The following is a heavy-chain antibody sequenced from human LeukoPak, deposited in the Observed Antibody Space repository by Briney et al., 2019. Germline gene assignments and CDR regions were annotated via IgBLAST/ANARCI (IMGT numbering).Heavy chain of an antibody. Sequence: GRSLRLSCAASGFTFSNYAIHWVRQAPGKGLEWVAVIWYDGSNKYYADSVKGRFTISRDNSKDTLYLQMNSLRAEDTAVYYCAREIYYDSSGYYPLLDYWGQGTLVTVSS. V-gene: IGHV3-33*08. D-gene: IGHD3-22*01. CDR1: GFTFSNYA. CDR3: AREIYYDSSGYYPLLDY. J-gene: IGHJ4*02. CDR2: IWYDGSNK.